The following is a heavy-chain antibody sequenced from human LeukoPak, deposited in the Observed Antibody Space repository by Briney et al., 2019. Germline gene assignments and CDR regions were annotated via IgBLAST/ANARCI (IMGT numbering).Heavy chain of an antibody. CDR3: ARSIGEAYFDN. CDR1: GFTFSSYS. J-gene: IGHJ4*02. CDR2: ISSGSNDI. Sequence: PGGALRLSCAGSGFTFSSYSMNWVRQAPGKGLEWVSFISSGSNDIYYVDSVKGRFTISRDNAKNSVYLEMNSLRAEDTAVYYCARSIGEAYFDNWGQGTLVTVS. V-gene: IGHV3-21*01.